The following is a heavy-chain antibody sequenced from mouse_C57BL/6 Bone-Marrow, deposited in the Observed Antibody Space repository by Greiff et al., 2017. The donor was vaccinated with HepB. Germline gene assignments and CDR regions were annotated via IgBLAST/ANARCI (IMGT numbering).Heavy chain of an antibody. CDR1: GFTFSSYG. CDR3: AGYYYSFAY. CDR2: ISSGGSYT. V-gene: IGHV5-6*01. D-gene: IGHD1-1*01. Sequence: EVLFVESGGDLVKPGGSLKLSCAASGFTFSSYGMSWVRQTPDKRLAWVATISSGGSYTYYPDSVKARFTSSRDNTKNTLYLQMSSLKSEDTAMYNCAGYYYSFAYWGQGTLVTVSA. J-gene: IGHJ3*01.